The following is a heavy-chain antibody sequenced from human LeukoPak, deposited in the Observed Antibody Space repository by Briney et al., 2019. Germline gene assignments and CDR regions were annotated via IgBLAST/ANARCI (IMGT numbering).Heavy chain of an antibody. CDR1: GXTFSTYA. Sequence: GGSLRLSCAASGXTFSTYAMTWVRQAPGKGLEWVSVITNSGGVTYYAGSVKGRFTVSRDNSKNTLYLQMNSLRADDTAVYYCAKNRLDCTNSACYTFWGQGSLVTVSS. V-gene: IGHV3-23*01. J-gene: IGHJ4*02. D-gene: IGHD2-8*01. CDR2: ITNSGGVT. CDR3: AKNRLDCTNSACYTF.